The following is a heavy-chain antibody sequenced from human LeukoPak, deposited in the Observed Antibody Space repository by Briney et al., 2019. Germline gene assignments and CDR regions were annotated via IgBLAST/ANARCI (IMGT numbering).Heavy chain of an antibody. CDR2: IIPIFGTA. V-gene: IGHV1-69*13. CDR1: GYTFTSYG. Sequence: GASVKVSCKASGYTFTSYGISWVRPAPGQGLEWMGGIIPIFGTANYAQKFQGRVTITADESTSTAYMELSSLRSEDTAVYYCARSGSLRHPYYYYYMDVWGKGTTVTVSS. CDR3: ARSGSLRHPYYYYYMDV. D-gene: IGHD5-12*01. J-gene: IGHJ6*03.